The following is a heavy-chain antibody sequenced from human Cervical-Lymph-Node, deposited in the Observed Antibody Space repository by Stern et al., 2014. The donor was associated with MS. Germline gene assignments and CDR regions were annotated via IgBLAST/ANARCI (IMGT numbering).Heavy chain of an antibody. V-gene: IGHV1-69*01. CDR3: ALSSETSDRWYSLGYDL. D-gene: IGHD6-13*01. J-gene: IGHJ5*02. CDR2: IFPVFGTP. CDR1: GGTFSKFP. Sequence: QVQLGQSGAEVTKPWSSVEVSCKASGGTFSKFPSSWVRQAPGQGLEWMGGIFPVFGTPTYAQEFRGRVTITADVSTSTVYMELSSLRSDDTAVYYCALSSETSDRWYSLGYDLWGQGTLVTVSS.